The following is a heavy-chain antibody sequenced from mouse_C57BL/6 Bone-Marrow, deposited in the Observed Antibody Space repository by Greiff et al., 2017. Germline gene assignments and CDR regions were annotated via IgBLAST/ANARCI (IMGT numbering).Heavy chain of an antibody. CDR3: TREKGYDGYYPYYFDY. Sequence: EVKLMESGEGLVKPGGSLKLSCAASGFTFSSYAMSWVRQTPEKRLEWVAYISSGGDYIYYADTVKGRFTISRDNARNTLYLQMSSLKSEDTAMYYCTREKGYDGYYPYYFDYWGQGTTLTVSS. CDR2: ISSGGDYI. CDR1: GFTFSSYA. D-gene: IGHD2-3*01. V-gene: IGHV5-9-1*02. J-gene: IGHJ2*01.